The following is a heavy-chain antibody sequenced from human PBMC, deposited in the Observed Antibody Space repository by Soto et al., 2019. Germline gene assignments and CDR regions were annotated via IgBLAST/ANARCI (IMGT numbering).Heavy chain of an antibody. V-gene: IGHV3-30*18. CDR2: ISYDGSNK. CDR1: GFTFSSYG. CDR3: AKDGDGYQH. J-gene: IGHJ4*02. D-gene: IGHD5-12*01. Sequence: PGGSLSLSCAASGFTFSSYGMHWVRQAPGKGLEWVAVISYDGSNKYYADSVKGRFTISRDNSKNTLYLQMNSLRAEDTAVYYCAKDGDGYQHWGQGTLVTVSS.